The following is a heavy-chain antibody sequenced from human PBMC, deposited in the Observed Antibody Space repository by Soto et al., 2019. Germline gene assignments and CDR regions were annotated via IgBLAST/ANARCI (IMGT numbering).Heavy chain of an antibody. CDR1: GFTFSSYA. CDR2: ISGSGGST. CDR3: AKEALSSGWYSIYYYYGMDV. Sequence: PGESLKISCAASGFTFSSYAMSWVRQAPGKGLEWVSAISGSGGSTYYADPVKGRFTISRDNSKNTLYLQMNSLRAEDTAVYYCAKEALSSGWYSIYYYYGMDVWGQGTTVTVSS. V-gene: IGHV3-23*01. D-gene: IGHD6-19*01. J-gene: IGHJ6*02.